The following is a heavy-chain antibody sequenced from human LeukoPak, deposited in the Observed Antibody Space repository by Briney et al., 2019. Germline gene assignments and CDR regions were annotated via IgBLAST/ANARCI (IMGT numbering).Heavy chain of an antibody. V-gene: IGHV4-59*01. CDR1: GGSISTYY. CDR2: IYSSGST. J-gene: IGHJ4*02. CDR3: AVGPTAISINY. Sequence: PSETLSLTCTVSGGSISTYYWSWIRQPPERGMEWIAYIYSSGSTNYNPSLKSRVTMSLGTSKNQFSLKLSSVTAADTAVYYCAVGPTAISINYWGQGTLVTVSS. D-gene: IGHD2-2*02.